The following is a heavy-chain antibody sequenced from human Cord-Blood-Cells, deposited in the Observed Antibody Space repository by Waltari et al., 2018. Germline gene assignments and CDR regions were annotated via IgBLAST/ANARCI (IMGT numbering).Heavy chain of an antibody. J-gene: IGHJ2*01. CDR3: ARGRWDIVVVVAALWYFDL. V-gene: IGHV4-34*01. D-gene: IGHD2-15*01. CDR2: INHSGST. Sequence: QVQLQQWGAGLLKPSETLSLTCAVYGGSFSGYYWSWLRQPPGKGLEWIGEINHSGSTNYNPSLKGRVTISVDTSKNQFSLKLSSVTAADTAVYYCARGRWDIVVVVAALWYFDLWGRGTLVTVSS. CDR1: GGSFSGYY.